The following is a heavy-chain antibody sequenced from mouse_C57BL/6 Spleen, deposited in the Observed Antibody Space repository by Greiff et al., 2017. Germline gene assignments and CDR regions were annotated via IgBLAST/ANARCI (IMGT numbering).Heavy chain of an antibody. CDR3: ADPYDYDNKGYFDY. Sequence: QVQLQQSGAELVRPGASVTLSCKASGYTFTDYEMHWVKQTPVHGLEWIGAIDPETGGTAYNQKFKGKAILTADKSSSTAYMELRSLTSGDSAVDYCADPYDYDNKGYFDYWGQGTTLTVSS. CDR2: IDPETGGT. CDR1: GYTFTDYE. V-gene: IGHV1-15*01. D-gene: IGHD2-4*01. J-gene: IGHJ2*01.